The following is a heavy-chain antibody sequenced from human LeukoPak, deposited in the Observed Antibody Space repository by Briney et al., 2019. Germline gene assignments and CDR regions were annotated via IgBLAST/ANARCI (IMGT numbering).Heavy chain of an antibody. J-gene: IGHJ6*03. CDR3: ARAPRGGYSYGYYYYYYMDV. Sequence: SAKVSCKASGGTFSSYAISWVRQAPGQGLEWMGGIIPIFGTANYAQKFQGRVTITADKSTSTAYMELSSLRSEDTAVYYCARAPRGGYSYGYYYYYYMDVWGKGTTVTVSS. CDR1: GGTFSSYA. V-gene: IGHV1-69*06. CDR2: IIPIFGTA. D-gene: IGHD5-18*01.